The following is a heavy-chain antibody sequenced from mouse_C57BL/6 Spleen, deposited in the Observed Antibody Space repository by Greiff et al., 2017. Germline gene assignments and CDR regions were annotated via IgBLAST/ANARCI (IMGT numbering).Heavy chain of an antibody. V-gene: IGHV3-6*01. Sequence: EVKLVESGPGLVKPSQSLSLTCSVTGYSITSGYYWNWIRQFPGNKLEWMGYISYDGSNNYNPSLKNRISITRDTSKNQFFLKLNSVTTEDTATYYCARVLLYYGNYDYWSQGTTLTVSS. CDR3: ARVLLYYGNYDY. D-gene: IGHD2-1*01. CDR1: GYSITSGYY. CDR2: ISYDGSN. J-gene: IGHJ2*01.